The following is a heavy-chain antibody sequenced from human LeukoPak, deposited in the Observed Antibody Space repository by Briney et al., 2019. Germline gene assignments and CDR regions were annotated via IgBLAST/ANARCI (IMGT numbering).Heavy chain of an antibody. CDR3: ARVPFDYYDSSGPFDY. CDR2: INSDGSST. J-gene: IGHJ4*02. V-gene: IGHV3-74*01. Sequence: GGSLRLSCAASGFTFSSYWMHWVRQAPGKGLVWVSRINSDGSSTSYADSVKGRFTISRDNSKNTLYLQMNSLRAEDTAVYYCARVPFDYYDSSGPFDYWGQGTLVTVSS. CDR1: GFTFSSYW. D-gene: IGHD3-22*01.